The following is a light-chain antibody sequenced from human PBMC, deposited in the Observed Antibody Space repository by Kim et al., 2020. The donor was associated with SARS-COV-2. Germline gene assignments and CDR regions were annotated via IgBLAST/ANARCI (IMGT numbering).Light chain of an antibody. CDR3: TSYTRSDTWV. CDR1: KNDVGGYNY. J-gene: IGLJ3*02. CDR2: DVS. V-gene: IGLV2-14*03. Sequence: GQAITISCTGTKNDVGGYNYVSWYQQHPGKAPKFMIYDVSKRPSGTSDRFSGSKSGNTASLTISGLQAEDEADYYCTSYTRSDTWVFGGGTKLTVL.